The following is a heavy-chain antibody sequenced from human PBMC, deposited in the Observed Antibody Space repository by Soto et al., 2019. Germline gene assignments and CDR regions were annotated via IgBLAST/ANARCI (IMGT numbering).Heavy chain of an antibody. J-gene: IGHJ4*02. CDR2: ISSSSSYI. CDR3: ARVYYDFWSGGGYYFDY. Sequence: GGSLRLSCAASGFTFSSYSMNWVRQAPGKGLEWVSSISSSSSYIYYADSVKGRFTISRDNAKNSLYLQMNSLRAEDTAVYYCARVYYDFWSGGGYYFDYWGQGTLVTVSS. CDR1: GFTFSSYS. V-gene: IGHV3-21*01. D-gene: IGHD3-3*01.